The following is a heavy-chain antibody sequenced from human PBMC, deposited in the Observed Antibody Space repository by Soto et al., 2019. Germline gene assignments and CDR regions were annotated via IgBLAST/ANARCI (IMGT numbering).Heavy chain of an antibody. CDR3: ARGRNYYDSSGYYFRPIWVFDY. D-gene: IGHD3-22*01. Sequence: PSETLSLTCTVSGGSVSSGSYYWSWMRQPPGKGLEWIGSIYYTGSTNYNPSLKRRVTMSVDTSKNQFSLKLISVTAAADTAVYYCARGRNYYDSSGYYFRPIWVFDYWGQGTLVTVSS. V-gene: IGHV4-61*01. CDR2: IYYTGST. CDR1: GGSVSSGSYY. J-gene: IGHJ4*02.